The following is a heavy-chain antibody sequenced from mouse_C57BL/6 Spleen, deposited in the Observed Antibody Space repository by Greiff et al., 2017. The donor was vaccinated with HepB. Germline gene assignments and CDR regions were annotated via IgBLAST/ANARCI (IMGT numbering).Heavy chain of an antibody. CDR1: GYTFTDYN. D-gene: IGHD1-1*01. J-gene: IGHJ4*01. CDR2: INPNNGGT. V-gene: IGHV1-18*01. Sequence: EVKLQESGPELVKPGASVKIPCKASGYTFTDYNMDWVKQSHGKSLEWIGDINPNNGGTIYNQKFKGKATLTVDKSSSTDYMELRSLTSEDTAVYYCARGRGLTTVVRDYAMDYWGQGTSVTVSS. CDR3: ARGRGLTTVVRDYAMDY.